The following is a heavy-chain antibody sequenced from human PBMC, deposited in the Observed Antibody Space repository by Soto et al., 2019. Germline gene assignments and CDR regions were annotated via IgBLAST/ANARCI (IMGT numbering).Heavy chain of an antibody. CDR2: IYYSGTT. Sequence: WTWIRQHPGKGLEWIGYIYYSGTTYYSPSLKSRVTMSLDTSKNQFSLKLSSVTAADTAVYYCARDFGPLYCSGGSCYGDAFDIWGQGTMVTVSS. J-gene: IGHJ3*02. V-gene: IGHV4-31*02. CDR3: ARDFGPLYCSGGSCYGDAFDI. D-gene: IGHD2-15*01.